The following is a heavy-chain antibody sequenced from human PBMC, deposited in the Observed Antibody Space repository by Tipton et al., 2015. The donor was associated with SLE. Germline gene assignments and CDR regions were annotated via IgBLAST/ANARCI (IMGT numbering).Heavy chain of an antibody. CDR1: GDAITNSY. CDR3: ARGNDYQYGMDV. Sequence: TLSLTCTVSGDAITNSYWSWIRQPVGKGLEWIGRVYSSGSTIYNPSIKSRITLSLDTSKNQFSLRVNSVTAADTAVYYCARGNDYQYGMDVWGQGTTVTVSS. V-gene: IGHV4-4*07. J-gene: IGHJ6*02. CDR2: VYSSGST.